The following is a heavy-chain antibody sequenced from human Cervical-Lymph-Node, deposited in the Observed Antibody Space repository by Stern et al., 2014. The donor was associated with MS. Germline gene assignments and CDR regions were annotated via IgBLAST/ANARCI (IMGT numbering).Heavy chain of an antibody. CDR2: ISDDGRHK. CDR1: GFTFSSSG. J-gene: IGHJ4*02. CDR3: AKDRSLSWTFDY. V-gene: IGHV3-30*18. D-gene: IGHD3/OR15-3a*01. Sequence: QVQLVESGGGVVQPGRSLRLSCAASGFTFSSSGMHWVRQAQGKGLGWVAVISDDGRHKYYADSVKGRFTISRDRSKNTVYLQMDSLRAEDTAVYYCAKDRSLSWTFDYWGQGTLVTVSS.